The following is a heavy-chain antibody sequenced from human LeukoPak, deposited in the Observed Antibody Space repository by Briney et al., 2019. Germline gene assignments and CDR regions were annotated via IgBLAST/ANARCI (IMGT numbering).Heavy chain of an antibody. CDR1: GYTFTGYY. Sequence: ASVKVSWKASGYTFTGYYMHWVRQAPGQGLEWMGWINPNSGGTNYAQKYQGRVTMTRDTSISTAYMELSRLRSDDTAVYYCAREVSEPPGPFNYYGMDVWGQGTTVTVSS. D-gene: IGHD1-14*01. V-gene: IGHV1-2*02. CDR3: AREVSEPPGPFNYYGMDV. CDR2: INPNSGGT. J-gene: IGHJ6*02.